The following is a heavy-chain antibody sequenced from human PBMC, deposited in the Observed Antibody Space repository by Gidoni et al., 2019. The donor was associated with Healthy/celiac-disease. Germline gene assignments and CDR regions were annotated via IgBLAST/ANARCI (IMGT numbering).Heavy chain of an antibody. CDR2: ISYDGSNK. D-gene: IGHD5-12*01. CDR1: GFPFSSCG. J-gene: IGHJ6*02. Sequence: QVQLVESGGGVVQPGRSLRLSCPASGFPFSSCGMHWVRQAPGKGLEWVAVISYDGSNKYYADSVKGRFTISRDNSKNTLYLQMNSLRAEDTAVYYCAKDPGGYDGRYYYYGMDVWGQGTTVTVSS. CDR3: AKDPGGYDGRYYYYGMDV. V-gene: IGHV3-30*18.